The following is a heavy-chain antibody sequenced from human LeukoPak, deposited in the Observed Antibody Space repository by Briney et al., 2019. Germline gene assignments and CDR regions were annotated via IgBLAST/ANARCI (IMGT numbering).Heavy chain of an antibody. CDR3: ARRESSGHYDY. J-gene: IGHJ4*02. CDR2: ISSDGSST. D-gene: IGHD3-22*01. CDR1: GFTFSRYA. V-gene: IGHV3-64*01. Sequence: GGSLRLSCAASGFTFSRYAMHWVRQAPGKGLEYVSAISSDGSSTYYANAVKGRFTISRDNSKNTLYLQMGSLRAEDMAVCYCARRESSGHYDYWGQGTLVTVSS.